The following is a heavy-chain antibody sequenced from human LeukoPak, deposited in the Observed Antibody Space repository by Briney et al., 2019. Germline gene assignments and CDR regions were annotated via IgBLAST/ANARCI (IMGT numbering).Heavy chain of an antibody. CDR1: GFTFSDYS. D-gene: IGHD2-2*01. Sequence: GGSLRLSCAASGFTFSDYSMNWVRRAPGKGLEWVSSISSSSSNIYYADSVKGRFTISRDNAKNSLYLEMNSLRAEDTAVYYCARACARTNCYTEDWGQGTLVTVSS. V-gene: IGHV3-21*01. CDR3: ARACARTNCYTED. J-gene: IGHJ4*02. CDR2: ISSSSSNI.